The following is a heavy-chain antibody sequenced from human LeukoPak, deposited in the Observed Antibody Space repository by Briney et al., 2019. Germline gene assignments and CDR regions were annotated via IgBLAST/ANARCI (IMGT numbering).Heavy chain of an antibody. CDR3: ARDRYGSGRTGFDY. V-gene: IGHV4-4*02. Sequence: SEPLSLTCAVSGGSISSSNWWSWVRQPPGKGLEWIGEIYHSGSTNYNPSLKSRVTISVDKSKNQFSLKLSSVTAADTAVYYCARDRYGSGRTGFDYSGQGTLVTVSS. CDR2: IYHSGST. J-gene: IGHJ4*02. CDR1: GGSISSSNW. D-gene: IGHD2-15*01.